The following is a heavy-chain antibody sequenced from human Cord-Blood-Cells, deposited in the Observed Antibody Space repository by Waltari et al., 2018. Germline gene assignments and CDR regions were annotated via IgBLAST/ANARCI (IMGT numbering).Heavy chain of an antibody. CDR1: GYTFPGYY. V-gene: IGHV1-2*04. Sequence: QVQLVQSGAEVKKPGASVKVSCQASGYTFPGYYLPWVRQAPGQGLEWMGWINPNSGGTNYAQKCQGWVTMTRDTSSSTAYMELSRLRSDDTAVYYCARGELLAPFDYWGQGTLVTVSS. CDR2: INPNSGGT. CDR3: ARGELLAPFDY. D-gene: IGHD1-26*01. J-gene: IGHJ4*02.